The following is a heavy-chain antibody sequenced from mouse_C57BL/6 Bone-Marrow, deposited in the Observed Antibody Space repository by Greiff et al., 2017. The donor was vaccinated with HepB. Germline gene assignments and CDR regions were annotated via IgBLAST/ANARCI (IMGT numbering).Heavy chain of an antibody. CDR3: ARHYGNYEGGAMDY. J-gene: IGHJ4*01. CDR2: IYPRSGNT. CDR1: GYTFTSYG. V-gene: IGHV1-81*01. D-gene: IGHD2-1*01. Sequence: QVQLQQSGAELARPGASVKLSCKASGYTFTSYGISWVKQRTGQGLEWIGEIYPRSGNTYYNEKFKGKATLTADKSSSTAYMELRSLTSEDSAVYFCARHYGNYEGGAMDYWGQGTSVTVSS.